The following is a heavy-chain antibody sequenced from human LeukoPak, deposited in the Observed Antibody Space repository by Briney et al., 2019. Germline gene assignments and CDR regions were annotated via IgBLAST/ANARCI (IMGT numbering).Heavy chain of an antibody. J-gene: IGHJ4*02. CDR2: IGPTGSDR. CDR3: ATETNGRHYDY. V-gene: IGHV3-21*06. D-gene: IGHD1-14*01. CDR1: GLTFSTSG. Sequence: GGSLRLSCTACGLTFSTSGFNWVRQPPGKGLEWVASIGPTGSDRYHADSIKGRFTISRDNANNFLYLQMNSLRAEDTAVYYCATETNGRHYDYWGQGTLLTVSS.